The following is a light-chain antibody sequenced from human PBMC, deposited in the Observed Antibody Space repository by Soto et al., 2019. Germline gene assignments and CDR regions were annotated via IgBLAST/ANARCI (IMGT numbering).Light chain of an antibody. J-gene: IGLJ3*02. Sequence: SYELTQSPSVSVAPGKTASITCGGNNIGSKSVHWYQQKPGQAPVLVIYSDSDRPSAIPERFSGSNSGKTATLTISRVEAGDEADYFCQVWDSGTDHVVFGGGTKLNVL. CDR1: NIGSKS. V-gene: IGLV3-21*04. CDR3: QVWDSGTDHVV. CDR2: SDS.